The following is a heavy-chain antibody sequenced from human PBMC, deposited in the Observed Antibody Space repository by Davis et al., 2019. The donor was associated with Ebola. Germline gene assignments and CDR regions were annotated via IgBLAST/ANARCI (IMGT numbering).Heavy chain of an antibody. D-gene: IGHD3-9*01. CDR1: GYTFTSYG. CDR2: INPNSGGT. J-gene: IGHJ5*02. V-gene: IGHV1-18*04. CDR3: ARAPSNYDILTGYYVPNWFDP. Sequence: ASVKVSCKASGYTFTSYGITWLRQAPGQGLEWMGRINPNSGGTNYAQKFQGRVTITADESTSTAYMELSSLRSEDTAVYYCARAPSNYDILTGYYVPNWFDPWGQGTLVTVSS.